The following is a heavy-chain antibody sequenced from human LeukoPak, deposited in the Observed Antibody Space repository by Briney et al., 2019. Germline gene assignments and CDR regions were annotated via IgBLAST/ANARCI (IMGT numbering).Heavy chain of an antibody. CDR2: IYYSGST. CDR1: GGSISSVGYY. J-gene: IGHJ6*03. CDR3: VKGGGSSWPYYYYYYYMDV. D-gene: IGHD2-15*01. Sequence: SETLSLTSTVSGGSISSVGYYWSSIRQHPGKGLEWIGYIYYSGSTYYNPSRKSRATISVDTSKNQFCLKLSSVTAADTAVYYCVKGGGSSWPYYYYYYYMDVWGKGTTVTVSS. V-gene: IGHV4-31*03.